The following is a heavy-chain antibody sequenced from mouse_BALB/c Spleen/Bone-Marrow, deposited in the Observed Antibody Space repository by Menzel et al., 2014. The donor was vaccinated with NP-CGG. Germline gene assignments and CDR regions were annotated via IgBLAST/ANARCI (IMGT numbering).Heavy chain of an antibody. CDR3: TRSGYDVAY. CDR2: IYPGSGST. D-gene: IGHD2-2*01. V-gene: IGHV1S22*01. CDR1: GYTFTSYW. J-gene: IGHJ3*01. Sequence: GSELVRPGASVKLSCKASGYTFTSYWMHWVKQRPGQGLEWIGNIYPGSGSTNYDEKFKSKATLTVDTSSSTAYMQLSSLTSEDSAVYYCTRSGYDVAYWGQGTLVTVSA.